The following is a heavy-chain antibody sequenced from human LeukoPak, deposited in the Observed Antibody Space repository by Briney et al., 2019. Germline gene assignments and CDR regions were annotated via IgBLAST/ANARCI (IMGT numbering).Heavy chain of an antibody. V-gene: IGHV1-2*02. Sequence: ASVKVSCKTSGYIFTANYIHWVRQAPGQGLEWMGWISPTNGDTRYAQKFQGGVAMTRDTSITTGYMELSRLRSDDTAVYYCVRGGLHWDYDFWGQGTLVAVSS. J-gene: IGHJ4*02. CDR3: VRGGLHWDYDF. CDR1: GYIFTANY. D-gene: IGHD1-7*01. CDR2: ISPTNGDT.